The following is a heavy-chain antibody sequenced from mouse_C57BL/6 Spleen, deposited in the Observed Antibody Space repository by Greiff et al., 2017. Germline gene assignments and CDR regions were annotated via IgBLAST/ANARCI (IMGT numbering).Heavy chain of an antibody. J-gene: IGHJ4*01. Sequence: QVQLKESGPELVKPGASVKISCKASGYAFSSSWMNWVKQRPGKGLEWIGRIYPGDGDTNYNGKLKGKATLTADKSSSTAYMQLSSLTSEDSAVYFCANYYGSSPYYYAMDYWGQGTSVTVSS. D-gene: IGHD1-1*01. CDR3: ANYYGSSPYYYAMDY. CDR2: IYPGDGDT. V-gene: IGHV1-82*01. CDR1: GYAFSSSW.